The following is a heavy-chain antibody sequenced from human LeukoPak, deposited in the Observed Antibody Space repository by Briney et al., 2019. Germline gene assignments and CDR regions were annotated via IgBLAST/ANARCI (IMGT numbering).Heavy chain of an antibody. CDR1: GGSISSGGYY. J-gene: IGHJ6*04. CDR3: ASQGGSGNYGMDV. V-gene: IGHV4-31*03. Sequence: SQTLSLTCTVSGGSISSGGYYWSWIRQHPGKGLEWIGYIYYSGSTYYNPSLKSRVTISVDTSKNQFSLKLSSVTAADTAVYYWASQGGSGNYGMDVWGKGTTVTLSS. CDR2: IYYSGST. D-gene: IGHD2-15*01.